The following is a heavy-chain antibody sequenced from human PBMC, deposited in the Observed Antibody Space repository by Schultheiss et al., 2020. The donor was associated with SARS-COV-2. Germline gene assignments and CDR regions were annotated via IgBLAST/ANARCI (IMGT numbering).Heavy chain of an antibody. CDR3: ASTSHYYYDSSGYYYYFDY. Sequence: SETLSLTCTVSGGSISSYYWSWIRQPSGKGLEWIGYIYYSGSTNYNPSLKSRVTISVDTSKNQFSLKLSSVTAADTAVYYCASTSHYYYDSSGYYYYFDYWGQGTLVTVSS. CDR1: GGSISSYY. CDR2: IYYSGST. D-gene: IGHD3-22*01. V-gene: IGHV4-59*01. J-gene: IGHJ4*02.